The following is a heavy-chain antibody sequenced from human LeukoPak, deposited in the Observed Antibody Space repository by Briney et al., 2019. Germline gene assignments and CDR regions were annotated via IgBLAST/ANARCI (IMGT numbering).Heavy chain of an antibody. Sequence: ASVKVSCKASGYTFTSYGISWVRQAPGQGLEWMGWISAYNGNTNYAQKLQGRVTMTTDTSTSTAYMELRSLRSDNTAVYYCAREEYNWNYGFFDYWGQGTLVTVSS. CDR3: AREEYNWNYGFFDY. CDR2: ISAYNGNT. D-gene: IGHD1-7*01. J-gene: IGHJ4*02. CDR1: GYTFTSYG. V-gene: IGHV1-18*01.